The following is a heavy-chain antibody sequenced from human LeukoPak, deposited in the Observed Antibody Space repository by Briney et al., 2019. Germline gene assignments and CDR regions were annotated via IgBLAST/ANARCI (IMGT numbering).Heavy chain of an antibody. CDR1: GYTFTGYY. Sequence: EASVKVSCKASGYTFTGYYIHWVRQAPGQGLEWMGWISAYNGNTNYAQKLQGRVTMTTDTSTSTAYMELRSLRSDDTAVYYCARDTGTVTGGDYWGQGTLVTVSS. J-gene: IGHJ4*02. CDR2: ISAYNGNT. V-gene: IGHV1-18*04. D-gene: IGHD4-17*01. CDR3: ARDTGTVTGGDY.